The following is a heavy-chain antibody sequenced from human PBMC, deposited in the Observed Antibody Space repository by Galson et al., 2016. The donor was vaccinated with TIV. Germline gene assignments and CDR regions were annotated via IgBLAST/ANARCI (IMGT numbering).Heavy chain of an antibody. Sequence: SLRISCAASGFTFSDYAMNWVRQAPGKGLEWVSVIVGGGYSTHYADSVEGRFTISRDNSNNMVYLQMNSLRAEDTAIYYCATLPYSSPSDWFGPWGQGTLVTVSS. CDR3: ATLPYSSPSDWFGP. V-gene: IGHV3-23*01. CDR1: GFTFSDYA. CDR2: IVGGGYST. D-gene: IGHD6-6*01. J-gene: IGHJ5*02.